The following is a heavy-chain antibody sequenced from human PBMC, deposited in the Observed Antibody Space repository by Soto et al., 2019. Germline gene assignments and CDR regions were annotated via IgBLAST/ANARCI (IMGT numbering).Heavy chain of an antibody. CDR3: AKVPLRYCSSTSCGAFDI. CDR2: ISWNSGSI. D-gene: IGHD2-2*01. J-gene: IGHJ3*02. Sequence: GGSLRLSCAASGFTFDDYAMHWVRQAPGKGLEWVSGISWNSGSIGYADSVKGRFTISRDNAKNSLYLQMNRLRAENTALYYCAKVPLRYCSSTSCGAFDIWGQGTMVTDSS. V-gene: IGHV3-9*01. CDR1: GFTFDDYA.